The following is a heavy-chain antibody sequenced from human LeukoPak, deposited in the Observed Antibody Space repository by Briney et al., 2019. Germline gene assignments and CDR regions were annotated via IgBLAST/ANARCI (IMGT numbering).Heavy chain of an antibody. Sequence: PGGSLRLSCAASGFTFSSYSMNWVRQAPGKGLEWVSYISSSSSTIYYADSVKGRFTISRDNAKNSLYLQMNSLRAEDTAVYYCARRGGSVVVPAAIPRDMDVWGQGTTVTVSS. V-gene: IGHV3-48*04. D-gene: IGHD2-2*01. J-gene: IGHJ6*02. CDR3: ARRGGSVVVPAAIPRDMDV. CDR1: GFTFSSYS. CDR2: ISSSSSTI.